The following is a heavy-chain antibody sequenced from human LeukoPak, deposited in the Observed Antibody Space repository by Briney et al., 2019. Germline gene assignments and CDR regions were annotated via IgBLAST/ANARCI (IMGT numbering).Heavy chain of an antibody. CDR1: GFTFDDYA. V-gene: IGHV3-9*01. J-gene: IGHJ4*02. CDR3: AKDSIAAAGYQHYYFDY. Sequence: GRSLRLSCAASGFTFDDYAMHWVRQAPGKGLEWVSGIGWNSGSIGYADSVKGRFTISRDNAKNSLYLQMNSLRAEDTALYYCAKDSIAAAGYQHYYFDYWGQGTLVTVSS. D-gene: IGHD6-13*01. CDR2: IGWNSGSI.